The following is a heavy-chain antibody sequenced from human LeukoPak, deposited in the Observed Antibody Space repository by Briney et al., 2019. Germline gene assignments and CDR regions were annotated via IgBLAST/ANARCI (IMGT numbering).Heavy chain of an antibody. CDR1: GFTFSSYG. Sequence: PGRSLRLSCAASGFTFSSYGMHWVRQARGKGLEWVAVISYDGSNKYYADSVKGRFTISRDNSKNTLYLQMNSLRAEDTAVYYCAKGTYYYGSSESTGSWYFDLWGRGTLVTVSS. D-gene: IGHD3-10*01. CDR2: ISYDGSNK. J-gene: IGHJ2*01. CDR3: AKGTYYYGSSESTGSWYFDL. V-gene: IGHV3-30*18.